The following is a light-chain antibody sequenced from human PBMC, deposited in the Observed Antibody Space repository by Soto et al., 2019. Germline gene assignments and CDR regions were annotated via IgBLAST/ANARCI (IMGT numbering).Light chain of an antibody. CDR1: SGDIGSYNR. CDR3: SSYTNINTRACV. V-gene: IGLV2-14*01. CDR2: EVT. Sequence: QAVLTQPASVSGSPGQSITISCTGTSGDIGSYNRVSWYQQHPGKAPKLIIYEVTDRPSGVSNRFFGSKSGNTASLIISGLQAEDEAEYYCSSYTNINTRACVFGTGTKVTVL. J-gene: IGLJ1*01.